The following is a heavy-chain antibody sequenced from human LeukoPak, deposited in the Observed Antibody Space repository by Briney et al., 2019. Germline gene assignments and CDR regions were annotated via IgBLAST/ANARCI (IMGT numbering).Heavy chain of an antibody. Sequence: ASVKVSCKASGYTFTSYYMHWVRQAPGQGLEWMGWISAYNGNTNYAQKLQGRVTMTTDTSTSTAYMELRSLRSDDTAVYYCARDLPAAIDYWGQGTLVTVSS. CDR3: ARDLPAAIDY. CDR2: ISAYNGNT. CDR1: GYTFTSYY. J-gene: IGHJ4*02. D-gene: IGHD2-2*02. V-gene: IGHV1-18*04.